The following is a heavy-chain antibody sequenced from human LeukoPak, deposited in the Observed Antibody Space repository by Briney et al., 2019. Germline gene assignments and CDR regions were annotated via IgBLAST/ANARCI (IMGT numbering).Heavy chain of an antibody. Sequence: SETLSLTCTVSGGSISSYYWGWIRQPPGKGLEWIGSIYYSGSTYYNPSLKSRVTISVDTSKNQFSLKLSSVTAADTAVYYCAREPATVDSGSPEEQHFDYWGQGTLVTVSS. CDR2: IYYSGST. V-gene: IGHV4-39*07. D-gene: IGHD3-10*01. CDR3: AREPATVDSGSPEEQHFDY. CDR1: GGSISSYY. J-gene: IGHJ4*02.